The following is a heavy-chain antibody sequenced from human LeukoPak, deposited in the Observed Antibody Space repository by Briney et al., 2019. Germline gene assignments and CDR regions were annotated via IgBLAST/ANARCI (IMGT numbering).Heavy chain of an antibody. CDR1: AYSISSGYY. CDR2: IYHSGGT. J-gene: IGHJ6*03. V-gene: IGHV4-38-2*01. Sequence: PSETLSLSCAVSAYSISSGYYWGWIRRPPVKGLAWIGSIYHSGGTYYNPSLKSRVVMSVDTSKNQFSLKLSSVTAADTAVYYCARRAHCSSTSCHYYYYYYMDVWGKGTTVTVSS. D-gene: IGHD2-2*01. CDR3: ARRAHCSSTSCHYYYYYYMDV.